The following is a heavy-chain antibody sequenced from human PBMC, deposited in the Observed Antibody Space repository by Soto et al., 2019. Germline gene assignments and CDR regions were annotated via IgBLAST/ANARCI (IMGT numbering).Heavy chain of an antibody. V-gene: IGHV3-48*02. CDR1: GFTFSSYS. CDR2: ISSSSSTI. CDR3: AREGFSIVGAEEGHYYYYGMDV. D-gene: IGHD1-26*01. J-gene: IGHJ6*02. Sequence: PGGSLRLSCAASGFTFSSYSMNWVRQAPGKGLEWVSYISSSSSTIYYADSVKGRFTISRDNAKNSLYLQMNSLRDEDTAVYYCAREGFSIVGAEEGHYYYYGMDVWGQGTTVTVSS.